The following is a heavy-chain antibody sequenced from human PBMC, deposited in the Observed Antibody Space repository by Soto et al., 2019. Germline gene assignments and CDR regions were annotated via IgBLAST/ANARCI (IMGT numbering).Heavy chain of an antibody. CDR2: ISSSSSSV. Sequence: EVQLVESGGGLVQPGGSLRLSCAASGFTFSSYSMNWVRQAPGKGLEWVSYISSSSSSVYYADSVQDRFTISRDNAMNSLYLQMNSLRDEDTAVYYCARDRNSRVAAAHYYGMDVWEQGSTVTVAS. V-gene: IGHV3-48*02. J-gene: IGHJ6*01. CDR1: GFTFSSYS. D-gene: IGHD6-13*01. CDR3: ARDRNSRVAAAHYYGMDV.